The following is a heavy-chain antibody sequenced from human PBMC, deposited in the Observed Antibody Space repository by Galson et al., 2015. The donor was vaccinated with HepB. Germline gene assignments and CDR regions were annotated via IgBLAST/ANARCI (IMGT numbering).Heavy chain of an antibody. V-gene: IGHV1-18*01. CDR2: ISTDNGKT. J-gene: IGHJ3*02. D-gene: IGHD4-23*01. Sequence: SCKASGFTFKKYGLNWVRHVPGPGLEWLGWISTDNGKTKSAQRVQGRVTMTTDTSTGTAYMDLRSLRSDDTAIYYCATKFEDYDGMGGWYSFDIWGQGTMVTV. CDR3: ATKFEDYDGMGGWYSFDI. CDR1: GFTFKKYG.